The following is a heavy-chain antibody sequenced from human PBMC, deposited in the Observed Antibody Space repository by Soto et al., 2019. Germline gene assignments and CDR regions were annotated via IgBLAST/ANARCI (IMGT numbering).Heavy chain of an antibody. D-gene: IGHD2-2*01. CDR3: TRVVVVVPAAITVRSDPTYPKKSGFPDY. J-gene: IGHJ4*02. CDR2: IRSKAYGGTT. CDR1: GFTFGDYA. Sequence: GGSLRLSCTASGFTFGDYAMSWFRQAPGKGLEWVGFIRSKAYGGTTEYAASVKGRFTISRDDSKSIAYLQMNSLKTEDTAVYYCTRVVVVVPAAITVRSDPTYPKKSGFPDYWGQGTLVTVSS. V-gene: IGHV3-49*03.